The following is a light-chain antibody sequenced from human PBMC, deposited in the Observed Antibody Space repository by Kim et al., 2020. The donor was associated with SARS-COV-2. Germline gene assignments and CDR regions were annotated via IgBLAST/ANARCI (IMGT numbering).Light chain of an antibody. Sequence: SSELTQDPAVSVALGQTVRITCQGDSLGNNYASWYQQKPGQAPVVVIYGKSNRLSGIPDRFSGSTSGSTASLIITGAQAEDEADYYCNSRDSSTNQLVFGGGTQLTVL. CDR3: NSRDSSTNQLV. V-gene: IGLV3-19*01. J-gene: IGLJ2*01. CDR1: SLGNNY. CDR2: GKS.